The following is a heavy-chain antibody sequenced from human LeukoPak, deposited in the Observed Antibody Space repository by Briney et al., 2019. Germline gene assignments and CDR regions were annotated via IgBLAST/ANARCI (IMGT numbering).Heavy chain of an antibody. D-gene: IGHD3-16*01. J-gene: IGHJ4*02. CDR2: ISSGSSPK. Sequence: GGSLRLSCAASGFTFDLYGMNWIRQAPGKGLEWVSLISSGSSPKYYADSVRGRFTISRDNAKKSLYLQMNSLRVEDTAVYYCARGDDGAYWGQGTLVTVSS. V-gene: IGHV3-48*04. CDR1: GFTFDLYG. CDR3: ARGDDGAY.